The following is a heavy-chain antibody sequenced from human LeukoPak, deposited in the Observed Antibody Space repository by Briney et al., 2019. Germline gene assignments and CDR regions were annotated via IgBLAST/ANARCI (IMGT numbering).Heavy chain of an antibody. CDR2: IYYSGST. CDR1: GGSISSYY. J-gene: IGHJ3*02. CDR3: ARDRRTLDAFDI. V-gene: IGHV4-59*12. D-gene: IGHD2-15*01. Sequence: PSETLSLTCTVSGGSISSYYWSWIRQPPGKGLEWVGQIYYSGSTNYNPSLKSRVTISVDRSKNQFSLKLSSVTAADTAVYYCARDRRTLDAFDIWGQGTMVTVSS.